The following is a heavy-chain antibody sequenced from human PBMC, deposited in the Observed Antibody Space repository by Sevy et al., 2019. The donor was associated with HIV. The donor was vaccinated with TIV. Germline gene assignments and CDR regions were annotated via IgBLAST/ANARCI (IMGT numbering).Heavy chain of an antibody. Sequence: ASVKVSCKASGYTFTSYGISWVRQAPGQGLEWMGWISAYNGNTNYAQKLQGRVTMTTDTSTSTAYMELRSLRSDDTAVYYCARDSGSQLAVPGGYLGQGTLVTVSS. CDR3: ARDSGSQLAVPGGY. CDR1: GYTFTSYG. J-gene: IGHJ4*02. CDR2: ISAYNGNT. V-gene: IGHV1-18*01. D-gene: IGHD6-19*01.